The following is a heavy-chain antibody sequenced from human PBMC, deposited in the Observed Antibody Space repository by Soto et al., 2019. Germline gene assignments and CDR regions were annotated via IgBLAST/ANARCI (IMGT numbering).Heavy chain of an antibody. Sequence: EVQLLESGGGLVQPGGSLRLSCAASGFTFSSYAMSWVRQAPGKGLEWVSTISGSGGTTYYANSVKGRFTISRDNPKNTLYLQMNSLRAEDTAVYYCAKSSSFDYWGQGTLVTVSS. CDR2: ISGSGGTT. J-gene: IGHJ4*02. CDR1: GFTFSSYA. V-gene: IGHV3-23*01. CDR3: AKSSSFDY.